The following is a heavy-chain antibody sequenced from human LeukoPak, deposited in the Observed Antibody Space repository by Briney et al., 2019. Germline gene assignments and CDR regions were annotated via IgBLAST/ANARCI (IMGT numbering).Heavy chain of an antibody. D-gene: IGHD3-3*01. J-gene: IGHJ5*02. CDR1: GGSISSYY. Sequence: SETLSLTCTVSGGSISSYYWSCIRQPAGKGLEWIGRIYTSGSTNYNPSLKSRVTMSVDTSKNQFSLKLSSVTAADTAVYYCARDSQGDYDFWSGLFNNWFDPWGQGTLVTVSS. V-gene: IGHV4-4*07. CDR3: ARDSQGDYDFWSGLFNNWFDP. CDR2: IYTSGST.